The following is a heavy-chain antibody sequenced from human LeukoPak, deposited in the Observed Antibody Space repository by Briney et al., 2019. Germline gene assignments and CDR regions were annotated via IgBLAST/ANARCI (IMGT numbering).Heavy chain of an antibody. J-gene: IGHJ4*02. CDR3: ARGSVTIFGVVTY. CDR2: ISSSSSTI. CDR1: GFTFSSYS. V-gene: IGHV3-48*01. Sequence: GSLRLSCAASGFTFSSYSMNWVRQAPGKGLEWVSYISSSSSTIYYADSVKGRFTISRDNAKNSLYLQMNSLRAEDTAVYYCARGSVTIFGVVTYWGQGTLVTVSS. D-gene: IGHD3-3*01.